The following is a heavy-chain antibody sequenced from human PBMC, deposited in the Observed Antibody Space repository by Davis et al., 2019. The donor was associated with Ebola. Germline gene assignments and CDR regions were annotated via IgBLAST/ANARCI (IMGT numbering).Heavy chain of an antibody. CDR3: TRDSVVVIATRLDY. J-gene: IGHJ4*02. Sequence: GESLKISCAASGFTFSDYYMSWIRQAPGKGLEWVSYISSSSSYTNYADSVKGRFTISRDNAKNSLYLQMNSLKTEDTAVYYCTRDSVVVIATRLDYWGQGTLVTVSS. CDR1: GFTFSDYY. V-gene: IGHV3-11*05. CDR2: ISSSSSYT. D-gene: IGHD2-21*01.